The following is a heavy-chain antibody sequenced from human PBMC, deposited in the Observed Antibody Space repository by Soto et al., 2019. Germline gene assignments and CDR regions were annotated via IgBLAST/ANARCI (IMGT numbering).Heavy chain of an antibody. D-gene: IGHD2-15*01. CDR2: IIPIFGTA. J-gene: IGHJ6*02. Sequence: GASVKFSCKASGGTFSSYAISWVRQAPGQGLEWMGGIIPIFGTANYAQKFQGRVTMTTDTSTSTAYMELRSLRSDDTAVYYCARFSGGSYNTYYYYYGMDVWGQGTTVTVSS. CDR3: ARFSGGSYNTYYYYYGMDV. V-gene: IGHV1-69*05. CDR1: GGTFSSYA.